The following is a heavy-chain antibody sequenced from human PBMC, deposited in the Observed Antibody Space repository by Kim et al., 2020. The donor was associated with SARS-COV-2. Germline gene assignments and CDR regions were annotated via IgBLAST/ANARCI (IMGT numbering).Heavy chain of an antibody. CDR3: AREGKAYYYYGMDV. CDR1: RFTFSSYS. Sequence: GSLRLSCAASRFTFSSYSMNWVRQAPGKGLEWVSYISSSSSTIYYADSVKGRFTISRDNAKNSLYLQMNSLRDEDTAVYYCAREGKAYYYYGMDVWGQGPRPPLSS. J-gene: IGHJ6*02. CDR2: ISSSSSTI. V-gene: IGHV3-48*02.